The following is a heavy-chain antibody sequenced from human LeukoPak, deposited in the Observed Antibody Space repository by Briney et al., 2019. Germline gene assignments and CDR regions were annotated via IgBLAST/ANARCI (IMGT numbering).Heavy chain of an antibody. D-gene: IGHD3-10*01. V-gene: IGHV4-39*01. CDR1: GGSISSSSYY. CDR2: IYYSGST. Sequence: TSETLSLTCTVSGGSISSSSYYWGWIRQPPGKGLEWIGSIYYSGSTYYNPSLKSRVTISVDTSKNQFSLKLSSVTAADTAVYYCARHRFYYYGSGSYLGGRPSYFDYWGQGTLVTVSS. CDR3: ARHRFYYYGSGSYLGGRPSYFDY. J-gene: IGHJ4*02.